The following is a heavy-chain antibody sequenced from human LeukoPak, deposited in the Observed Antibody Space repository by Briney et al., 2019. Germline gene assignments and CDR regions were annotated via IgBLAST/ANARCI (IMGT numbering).Heavy chain of an antibody. CDR2: INPSGGST. Sequence: ASVKISCKASGYTFTSYYMHWVRQAPGQGLEWMGIINPSGGSTSYAQKFQGRVTMTRDTSTSTVYMELSSLRSEDTAVYYCARDSSGWHPFDYWGQGTLVTVSS. D-gene: IGHD6-19*01. V-gene: IGHV1-46*01. J-gene: IGHJ4*02. CDR3: ARDSSGWHPFDY. CDR1: GYTFTSYY.